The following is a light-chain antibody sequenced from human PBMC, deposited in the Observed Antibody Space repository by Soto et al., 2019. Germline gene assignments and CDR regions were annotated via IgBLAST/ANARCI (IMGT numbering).Light chain of an antibody. CDR1: SSNIGSGYD. J-gene: IGLJ3*02. Sequence: QAVVTQPPSVSGAPGQRVTISCTGSSSNIGSGYDVHWYQQLPGTAPKLLIYGNTNRPSGVPDRFSGSKSGTSASLAITGLQAEDEADYYCQSYDSSLSDWVFVGGTKLTVL. CDR2: GNT. CDR3: QSYDSSLSDWV. V-gene: IGLV1-40*01.